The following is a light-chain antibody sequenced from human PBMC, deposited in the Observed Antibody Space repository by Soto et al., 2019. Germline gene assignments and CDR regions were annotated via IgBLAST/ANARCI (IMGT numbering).Light chain of an antibody. CDR2: WAS. V-gene: IGKV4-1*01. CDR1: QSDLYSSNNKNY. J-gene: IGKJ4*01. CDR3: QQYYSTPLT. Sequence: DIVMTQSPDSLAVSLGERATINCKSSQSDLYSSNNKNYLAWYQQKPGQPPKLLIYWASTRESGVPDRFSGSGSGTDFPLTISSLLAEDVAVYYCQQYYSTPLTFGGGTKVDSK.